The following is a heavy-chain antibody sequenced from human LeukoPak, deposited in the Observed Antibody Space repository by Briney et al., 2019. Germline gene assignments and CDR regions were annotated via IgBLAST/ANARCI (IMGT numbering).Heavy chain of an antibody. D-gene: IGHD3-10*01. CDR3: ARQVRHGSGSYYDY. J-gene: IGHJ4*02. CDR1: GGSTSSSSYY. V-gene: IGHV4-39*07. Sequence: SETLSLTCTVSGGSTSSSSYYWGWIRQPPGKGLEWIGSIYYSGSTYYNPSLKSRVTISVDTSKNQFSLKLSSVTAADTAVYYCARQVRHGSGSYYDYWGQGTLVTVSS. CDR2: IYYSGST.